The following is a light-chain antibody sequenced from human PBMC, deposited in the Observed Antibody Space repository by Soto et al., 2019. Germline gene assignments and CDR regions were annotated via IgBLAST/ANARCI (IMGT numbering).Light chain of an antibody. J-gene: IGLJ1*01. CDR2: RDN. Sequence: QSVLTQPPSVSGTPGQRVTISCSGGIPNIGTNYVHWFQQLPGTAPKVLSNRDNQRPSGVPDRFSGSKSGTSASLAISGLRSEDEAEYYCAAWDDTVRSYVFGTGTKLTVL. CDR3: AAWDDTVRSYV. CDR1: IPNIGTNY. V-gene: IGLV1-47*01.